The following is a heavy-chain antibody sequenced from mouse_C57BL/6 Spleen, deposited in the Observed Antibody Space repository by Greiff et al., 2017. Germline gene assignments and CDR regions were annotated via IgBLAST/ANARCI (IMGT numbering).Heavy chain of an antibody. Sequence: EVQLQQSVAELVRPGASVKLSCTASGFNIKNTYMHWVKQRPEQGLEWIGRIDPANGNTKYAPKFQGTATITADTSSNTAYLQLSSLTSEDTAIYYCARVLIYYYGSSSYYFDYWGQGTTLTVSS. CDR1: GFNIKNTY. V-gene: IGHV14-3*01. J-gene: IGHJ2*01. CDR2: IDPANGNT. CDR3: ARVLIYYYGSSSYYFDY. D-gene: IGHD1-1*01.